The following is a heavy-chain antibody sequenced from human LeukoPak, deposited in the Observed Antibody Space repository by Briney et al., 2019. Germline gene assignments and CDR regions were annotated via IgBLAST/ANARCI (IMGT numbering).Heavy chain of an antibody. CDR3: AKDSESSYSYVDY. CDR2: IPYDGANK. Sequence: GGSLRLSCASCGFTFSSYGFHWVRQAPGKGLEWGTSIPYDGANKNYVDSVKGRFTISRDNSKNTLYLLMNSLRVEDTAVYYCAKDSESSYSYVDYWGQGTLVTVSS. D-gene: IGHD5-18*01. CDR1: GFTFSSYG. J-gene: IGHJ4*02. V-gene: IGHV3-30*02.